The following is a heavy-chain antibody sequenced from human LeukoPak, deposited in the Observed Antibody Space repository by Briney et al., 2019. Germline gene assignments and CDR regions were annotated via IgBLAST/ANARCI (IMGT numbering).Heavy chain of an antibody. CDR1: GFTLSSYS. Sequence: PGGSLRLSRAPSGFTLSSYSMNWVGQAPRKGLEGVSSITRSGRYIYYEDSLKGQFTISRDNSENSLYLQMDSLTAEDTAVYYCASDKSAQLDDYYYYMDVWGKGTTVTISS. D-gene: IGHD6-13*01. CDR2: ITRSGRYI. V-gene: IGHV3-21*01. J-gene: IGHJ6*03. CDR3: ASDKSAQLDDYYYYMDV.